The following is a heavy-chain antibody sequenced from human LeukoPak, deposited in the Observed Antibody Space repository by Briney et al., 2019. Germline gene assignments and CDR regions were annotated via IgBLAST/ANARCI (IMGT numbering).Heavy chain of an antibody. CDR2: IYHSGST. D-gene: IGHD4-23*01. Sequence: SETLSLTCAVSGYSTSSGYYWGWIRQPPGKGLEWIGSIYHSGSTYYNPSLRSRVTMSVDTSKNQFSLKLSSVTAADTAVYYCARDLSMVVTGYMDVWGKGTTVTVSS. J-gene: IGHJ6*03. CDR1: GYSTSSGYY. V-gene: IGHV4-38-2*02. CDR3: ARDLSMVVTGYMDV.